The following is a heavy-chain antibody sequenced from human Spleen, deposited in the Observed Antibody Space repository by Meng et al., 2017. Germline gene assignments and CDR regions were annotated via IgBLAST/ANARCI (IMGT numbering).Heavy chain of an antibody. V-gene: IGHV4-38-2*02. Sequence: SETLSLTCTVSGYSISSGYYWGWIRQPPGKGLEWIGSIYHSGSTNYNPSLKTRVTVSADTSKNQFSLKLTSVTAADTAVYYCARLVRWDDAFDIWGQGTMVTVSS. CDR3: ARLVRWDDAFDI. CDR2: IYHSGST. CDR1: GYSISSGYY. D-gene: IGHD1-26*01. J-gene: IGHJ3*02.